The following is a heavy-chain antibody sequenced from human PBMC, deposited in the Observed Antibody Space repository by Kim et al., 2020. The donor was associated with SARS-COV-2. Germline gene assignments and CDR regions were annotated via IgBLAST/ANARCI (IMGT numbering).Heavy chain of an antibody. CDR3: ARGAPGYSGYDTDY. D-gene: IGHD5-12*01. J-gene: IGHJ4*02. Sequence: GGSLRLSCAASGFTFSSYSMSWVRQAPGKGLEWVSAIIDSSSYIYYADSVRGRFTVSRDNAKNSLYLQMNSLRAEDTAVYYCARGAPGYSGYDTDYFGQGTLVTVS. CDR2: IIDSSSYI. V-gene: IGHV3-21*01. CDR1: GFTFSSYS.